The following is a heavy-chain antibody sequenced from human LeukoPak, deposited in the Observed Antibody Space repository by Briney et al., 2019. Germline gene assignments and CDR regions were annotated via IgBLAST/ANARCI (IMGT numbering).Heavy chain of an antibody. J-gene: IGHJ3*02. CDR2: IYYGGRT. D-gene: IGHD3-22*01. CDR1: GGSISSYY. Sequence: SETLSLTCTVPGGSISSYYWSWIWQRPGKGLEWGWYIYYGGRTIYNPSLKSRVTISVDTSKNQFSLKLSSVTAADTAVYYCARQGWVYYYDSSGLDAFDIWGQGTMVTVSS. CDR3: ARQGWVYYYDSSGLDAFDI. V-gene: IGHV4-59*08.